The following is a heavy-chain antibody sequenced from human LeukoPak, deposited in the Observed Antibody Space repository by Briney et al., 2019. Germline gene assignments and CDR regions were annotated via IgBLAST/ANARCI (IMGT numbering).Heavy chain of an antibody. CDR3: ARAMAMGATSVGY. CDR1: GYTFTSNY. Sequence: ASVKVSCKAFGYTFTSNYMHWVRQAPGQGPEWMGVISPSGGSTTYAQKFQGRVTLTRDMSTSTVYMELSSLRSEDTAVYYCARAMAMGATSVGYWGQGTLVTVSS. J-gene: IGHJ4*02. V-gene: IGHV1-46*01. CDR2: ISPSGGST. D-gene: IGHD1-26*01.